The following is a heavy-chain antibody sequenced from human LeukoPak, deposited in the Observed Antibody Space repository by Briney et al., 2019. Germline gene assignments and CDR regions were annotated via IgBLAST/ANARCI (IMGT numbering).Heavy chain of an antibody. J-gene: IGHJ4*02. CDR1: GFTFSSYA. CDR2: ISYDGSNK. CDR3: ARDTLYGNYFDY. D-gene: IGHD3-10*01. Sequence: GRSLRLSYAASGFTFSSYAMHWVRQAPGKGLEWVAVISYDGSNKYYADSVKGRFTISRDNSKNTLYLQMNSLRAEDTAVYYCARDTLYGNYFDYWGQGTLVTVSS. V-gene: IGHV3-30-3*01.